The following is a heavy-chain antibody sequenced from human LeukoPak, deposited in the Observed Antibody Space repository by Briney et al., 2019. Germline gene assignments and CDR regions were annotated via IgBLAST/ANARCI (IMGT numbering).Heavy chain of an antibody. CDR3: ARQYTGIDY. CDR1: GGSISSGSYY. V-gene: IGHV4-61*02. D-gene: IGHD2-2*02. CDR2: IYTSGST. J-gene: IGHJ4*02. Sequence: PSQTLSLTCTVSGGSISSGSYYWSWIRQPAGKGLEWIGRIYTSGSTNYNPSLKSRVTISVDTSNKQFSLKLSSVTASDTAVYYCARQYTGIDYWGQGTLVTVSS.